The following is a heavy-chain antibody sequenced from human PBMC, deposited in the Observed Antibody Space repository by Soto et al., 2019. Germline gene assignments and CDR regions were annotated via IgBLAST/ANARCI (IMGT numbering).Heavy chain of an antibody. Sequence: EVQLVESGGGLIQPGGSLRLSCAASGFTFSSYWMLWVRQAPGKGLVWVSRISSDGSSTSYADSVKGRFTISRDNAKNTLYLQMNSLRAEDTAVYYCARALTSSGWYGNGFGYWGQGTLVTVSS. CDR1: GFTFSSYW. J-gene: IGHJ4*02. CDR3: ARALTSSGWYGNGFGY. V-gene: IGHV3-74*01. CDR2: ISSDGSST. D-gene: IGHD6-19*01.